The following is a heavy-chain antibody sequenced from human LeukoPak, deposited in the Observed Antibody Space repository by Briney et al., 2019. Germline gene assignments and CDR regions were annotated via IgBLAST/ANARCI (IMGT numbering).Heavy chain of an antibody. D-gene: IGHD3-10*01. J-gene: IGHJ5*02. CDR1: DGSFNDYY. Sequence: SETLSLTCAVYDGSFNDYYWSWIRQPPGKGLEWIGNIYHTGATHYNPSLKSRVAISVDKSKNQFSLKVNSVTAADTAVYYCAIKPPSGWFGTGWLDPWGQGSLVTVSS. CDR2: IYHTGAT. CDR3: AIKPPSGWFGTGWLDP. V-gene: IGHV4-34*01.